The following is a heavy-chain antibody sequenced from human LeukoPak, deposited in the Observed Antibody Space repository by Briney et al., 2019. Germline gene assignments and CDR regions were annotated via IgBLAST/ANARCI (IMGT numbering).Heavy chain of an antibody. D-gene: IGHD7-27*01. Sequence: GGSLRLSCAASGFTFSSYAMSWVRQAPGKGLEWVSAISGSGGSTYYADSVKGRFTISRDNSKNTLYLQMNSLRAEDTAVYYCAKEGTGHVTGDQYYFDYWGQGTLVTVSS. V-gene: IGHV3-23*01. J-gene: IGHJ4*02. CDR2: ISGSGGST. CDR3: AKEGTGHVTGDQYYFDY. CDR1: GFTFSSYA.